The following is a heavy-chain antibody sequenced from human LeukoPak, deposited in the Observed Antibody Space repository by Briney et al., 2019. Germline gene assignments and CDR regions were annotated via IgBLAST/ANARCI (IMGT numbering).Heavy chain of an antibody. Sequence: SETLSLTCAVYGGSFSGYYWSWIRQPPGKGLEWIGEINHSGSTNYNPSLKSRVTISVDTSKNQFSLKLSSVTAADTAVYYCARAPRWRFGELVYWGQGTLVTVSS. CDR1: GGSFSGYY. CDR3: ARAPRWRFGELVY. J-gene: IGHJ4*02. V-gene: IGHV4-34*01. CDR2: INHSGST. D-gene: IGHD3-10*01.